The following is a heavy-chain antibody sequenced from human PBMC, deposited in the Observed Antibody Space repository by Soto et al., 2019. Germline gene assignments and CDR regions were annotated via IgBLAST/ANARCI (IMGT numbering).Heavy chain of an antibody. CDR2: TSNNGAAT. V-gene: IGHV3-23*01. Sequence: EVLLLESGGGLVQPGGSLRLSCAPSGFTFSSYAMSCVRQAPGKGLEWVSATSNNGAATFYTESVKGRFTISRDNSRSTLYLQMNSLRVEDTALYYCARISTVTANFDYWGQGSLVTVSS. CDR1: GFTFSSYA. CDR3: ARISTVTANFDY. J-gene: IGHJ4*02. D-gene: IGHD2-21*02.